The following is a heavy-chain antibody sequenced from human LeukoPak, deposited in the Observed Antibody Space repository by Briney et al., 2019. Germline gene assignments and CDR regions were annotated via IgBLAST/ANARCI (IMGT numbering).Heavy chain of an antibody. CDR2: IYYSGST. CDR3: ARGGRGGDYEY. V-gene: IGHV4-39*01. D-gene: IGHD4-17*01. Sequence: PSETLSLTCTVSGGSISSSSYYWGWIRQPPGKGLEWIGSIYYSGSTYYNPSLKSRVTISVDTSKNQFSLKLSSVTAADTAVYYCARGGRGGDYEYWGQGTLVTVSS. CDR1: GGSISSSSYY. J-gene: IGHJ4*02.